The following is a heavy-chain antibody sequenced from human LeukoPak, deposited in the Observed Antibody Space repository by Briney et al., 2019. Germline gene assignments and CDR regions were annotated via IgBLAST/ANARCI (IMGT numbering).Heavy chain of an antibody. V-gene: IGHV4-59*08. J-gene: IGHJ4*02. D-gene: IGHD6-6*01. Sequence: SETLSLTCTVSGGPISSYYWSWLRQPPGKGLEWIGYIYYSGSTNYNPSLKSRVTISVDTSKNQFSPKLSSVTAADTAVYYCARLYSSSFPLYWGQGTLVTVSS. CDR1: GGPISSYY. CDR3: ARLYSSSFPLY. CDR2: IYYSGST.